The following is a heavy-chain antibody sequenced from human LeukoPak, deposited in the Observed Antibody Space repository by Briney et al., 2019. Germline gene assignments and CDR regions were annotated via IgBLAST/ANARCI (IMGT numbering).Heavy chain of an antibody. Sequence: GGSLRLSCAASGFTFNSYWMSWVRQAPGKGLEWVANIKRDGSEKSVKGRFTISRDNAKNSLYLQMNSLRAEDTAVYYCARVSARVNYGYRDYWGQGTLVTVSS. V-gene: IGHV3-7*03. J-gene: IGHJ4*02. CDR1: GFTFNSYW. D-gene: IGHD5-18*01. CDR3: ARVSARVNYGYRDY. CDR2: IKRDGSEK.